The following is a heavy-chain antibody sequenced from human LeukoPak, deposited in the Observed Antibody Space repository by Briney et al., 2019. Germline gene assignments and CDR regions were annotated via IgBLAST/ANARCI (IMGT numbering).Heavy chain of an antibody. V-gene: IGHV4-34*01. J-gene: IGHJ6*03. D-gene: IGHD6-19*01. CDR1: GGSFSGYY. Sequence: PSETLSLTCAVYGGSFSGYYWSWIRQPPGKGLEWIGEINHSGSTNYNPSLKSRVTISVDTSKNQFSLKLSSVTAADTAVYYCARQWPRSFYYYYYMDVWGKGTTVTISS. CDR3: ARQWPRSFYYYYYMDV. CDR2: INHSGST.